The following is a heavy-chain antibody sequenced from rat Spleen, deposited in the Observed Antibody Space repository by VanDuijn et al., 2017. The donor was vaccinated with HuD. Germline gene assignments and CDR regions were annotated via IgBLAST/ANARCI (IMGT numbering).Heavy chain of an antibody. CDR3: TRGDSGGVMDA. V-gene: IGHV2-47*01. Sequence: QVQLKESGPGLVQPSQTLSLTCTVSGLSLASNGVSWIRQPPEKGLEWMGAIWSNGGTDYNSGLKSRLSISRDTSKSKVFLKMNSLQTEDTAIYYCTRGDSGGVMDAWGQGASVTVSS. D-gene: IGHD1-1*01. J-gene: IGHJ4*01. CDR2: IWSNGGT. CDR1: GLSLASNG.